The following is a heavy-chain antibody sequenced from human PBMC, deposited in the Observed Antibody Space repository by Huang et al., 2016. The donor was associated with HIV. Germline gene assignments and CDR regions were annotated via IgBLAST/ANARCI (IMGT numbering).Heavy chain of an antibody. J-gene: IGHJ5*02. CDR1: GFNFLTYA. V-gene: IGHV1-3*01. CDR2: INGEVLT. D-gene: IGHD2-2*02. Sequence: QVQLVQSGAEVEKPGASVNLSCKASGFNFLTYALHWVRQAPGQRLEWMGWINGEVLTKDSPKFQGRVTITRDRSASTVYVDFKSLTYEDTAVYYCARDKEASIPFFDPWGQGTLVTVSS. CDR3: ARDKEASIPFFDP.